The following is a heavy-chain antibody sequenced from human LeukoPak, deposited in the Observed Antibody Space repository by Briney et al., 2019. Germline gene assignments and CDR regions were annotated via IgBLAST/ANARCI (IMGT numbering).Heavy chain of an antibody. D-gene: IGHD5-12*01. CDR1: GGSISSYY. J-gene: IGHJ6*02. V-gene: IGHV4-59*01. CDR2: IYYSGST. CDR3: ARDPLGYSGYDYLWYYGMDV. Sequence: SETLSLTCTVSGGSISSYYWSWIRQPPGKGLEWIGYIYYSGSTYYNPSLESRVTISVDTSKNQFSLKLSSVTAADTAVYYCARDPLGYSGYDYLWYYGMDVWGQGTTVTVSS.